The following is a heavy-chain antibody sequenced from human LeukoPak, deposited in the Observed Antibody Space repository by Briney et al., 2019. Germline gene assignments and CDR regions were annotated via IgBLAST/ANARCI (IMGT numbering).Heavy chain of an antibody. J-gene: IGHJ4*02. CDR2: ISWNSGSI. CDR3: ARDLSPDSSSGSY. D-gene: IGHD1-14*01. Sequence: PGRSLRLSCAASGFTFDDYAMHWVRQAPGKGLEWVSGISWNSGSIGYADSVKGRFTISRDNAKNSLYLQMNSLRAEDTAVYYCARDLSPDSSSGSYWGQGTPVTVSS. V-gene: IGHV3-9*01. CDR1: GFTFDDYA.